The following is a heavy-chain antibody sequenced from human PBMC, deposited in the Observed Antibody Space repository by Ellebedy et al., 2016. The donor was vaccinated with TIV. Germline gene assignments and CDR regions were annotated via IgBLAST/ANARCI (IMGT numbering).Heavy chain of an antibody. J-gene: IGHJ4*02. CDR1: GFTFSSYG. CDR3: ARPQGGELLFAN. Sequence: GESLKISCAASGFTFSSYGMHWVRQAPGKGLEWVAVISYDGSNKYYADSVKGRFTISRDNSKNTLYLQMNSLRAEDTAVYYCARPQGGELLFANWGQGTLVTVSS. CDR2: ISYDGSNK. D-gene: IGHD1-26*01. V-gene: IGHV3-30*03.